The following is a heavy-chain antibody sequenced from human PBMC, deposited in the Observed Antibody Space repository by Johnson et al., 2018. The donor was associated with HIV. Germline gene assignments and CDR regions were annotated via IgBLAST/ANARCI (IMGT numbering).Heavy chain of an antibody. D-gene: IGHD6-19*01. CDR1: GFTFSSYG. Sequence: QVQLVESGGGVVRPGGSLRLSCAASGFTFSSYGMHWVRQAPGKGLEWVAVIAYDGSNKYYADSVKGRFTISRDNAKNSLYLQMNSLSPEDRAVYYCVRWGSGWSAFDVWGQGTMVTVSS. V-gene: IGHV3-30*03. J-gene: IGHJ3*01. CDR3: VRWGSGWSAFDV. CDR2: IAYDGSNK.